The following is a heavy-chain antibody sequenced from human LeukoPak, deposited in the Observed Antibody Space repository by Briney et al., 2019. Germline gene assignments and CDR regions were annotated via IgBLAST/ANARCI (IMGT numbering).Heavy chain of an antibody. CDR3: TTSTGSGRYYQAYYFDY. CDR2: IYYSGST. CDR1: GGSIGSYY. J-gene: IGHJ4*02. D-gene: IGHD1-26*01. Sequence: PSETLSLTCTVSGGSIGSYYWSSIRQPPGKGLEWSGYIYYSGSTNYNPSLKSRVTISVDTSKNQFSLKLSSVTAADTAVYYCTTSTGSGRYYQAYYFDYWGQGTLVTVSS. V-gene: IGHV4-59*01.